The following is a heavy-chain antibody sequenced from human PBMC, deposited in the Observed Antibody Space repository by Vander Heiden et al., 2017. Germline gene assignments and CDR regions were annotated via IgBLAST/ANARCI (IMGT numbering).Heavy chain of an antibody. CDR3: AKGDGSGWYNAFHI. CDR2: IVWSSGSK. Sequence: EVQLVESGGGLVQPGRSLRLSCAVFGLNFDDHAMHWVRQAPGKGLEWVSGIVWSSGSKVYADSVKGRFAISRDSAKNSLYLQMNSLRAEDTALYYCAKGDGSGWYNAFHIWGQGTMVTVSS. J-gene: IGHJ3*02. V-gene: IGHV3-9*01. CDR1: GLNFDDHA. D-gene: IGHD6-19*01.